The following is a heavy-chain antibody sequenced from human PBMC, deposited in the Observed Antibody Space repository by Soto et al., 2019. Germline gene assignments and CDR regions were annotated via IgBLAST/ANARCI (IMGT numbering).Heavy chain of an antibody. CDR3: SIVTAYGMDV. CDR2: IIPVYGTP. V-gene: IGHV1-69*01. D-gene: IGHD2-15*01. Sequence: QVQLEQSGAEVKKPGSSLKVSCKATGGTFSNYAISWVRQAPGQGFEWMAGIIPVYGTPNYAQRFQDRVTIIADESTTTAYMEVHSLRSEDTAIYYCSIVTAYGMDVWGPGTTVIVSS. J-gene: IGHJ6*02. CDR1: GGTFSNYA.